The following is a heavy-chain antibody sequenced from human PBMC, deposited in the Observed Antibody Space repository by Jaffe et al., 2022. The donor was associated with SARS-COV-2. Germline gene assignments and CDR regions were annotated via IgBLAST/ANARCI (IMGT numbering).Heavy chain of an antibody. J-gene: IGHJ4*02. V-gene: IGHV4-59*01. Sequence: QVQLQESGPGLVRPSETLSLTCSVSGDSNGFYYWTWIRQPPGKGLEWIGYIYYSGSTNYNPSLKSRVTISIDRSKNQFSLKLSSVTAADTAVYYCARGTTTIITPVPDSWGQGTLVTVSS. D-gene: IGHD1-1*01. CDR2: IYYSGST. CDR3: ARGTTTIITPVPDS. CDR1: GDSNGFYY.